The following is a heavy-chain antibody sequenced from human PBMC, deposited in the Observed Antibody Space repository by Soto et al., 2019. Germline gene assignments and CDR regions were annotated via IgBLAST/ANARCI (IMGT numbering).Heavy chain of an antibody. V-gene: IGHV4-59*01. J-gene: IGHJ4*02. CDR3: ARGLWGYYDSSGYLDY. CDR2: TYHRGST. D-gene: IGHD3-22*01. Sequence: SETLSLTCSVSGVSISSYFWSWIRQPPGRGLEWIGYTYHRGSTNYSPSLKSRVAISLDTSENQFSLKVNSVTAADTAVYYCARGLWGYYDSSGYLDYWGRGTLVTVSS. CDR1: GVSISSYF.